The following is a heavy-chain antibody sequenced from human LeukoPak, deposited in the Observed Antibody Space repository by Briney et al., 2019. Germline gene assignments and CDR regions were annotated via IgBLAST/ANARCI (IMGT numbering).Heavy chain of an antibody. CDR3: VRSPVGGRGTYWYFDL. CDR2: IYYSGST. V-gene: IGHV4-31*03. Sequence: SETLSLTCTVSGGSISSSSYYWGWIRQPPGKGLEWIGYIYYSGSTYYNPSLKSRVTISVDTSKNQFSLKLSSVTAADTAVYYCVRSPVGGRGTYWYFDLWGRGTLVTVSS. CDR1: GGSISSSSYY. D-gene: IGHD3-10*01. J-gene: IGHJ2*01.